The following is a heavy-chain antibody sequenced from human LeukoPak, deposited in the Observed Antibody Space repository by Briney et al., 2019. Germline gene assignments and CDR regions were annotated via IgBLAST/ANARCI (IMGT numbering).Heavy chain of an antibody. D-gene: IGHD3-10*01. CDR3: ARLNLEYYYSSGPNDY. Sequence: SETLSLTCTVSGGSISSYYWSWIRQTPGKGLEWIGEISHAGSTSYNPSLKSRVTISVDTSKNQFSLKMNSVSAADTAVYYCARLNLEYYYSSGPNDYWGQGTLVTVSS. CDR1: GGSISSYY. J-gene: IGHJ4*02. CDR2: ISHAGST. V-gene: IGHV4-34*01.